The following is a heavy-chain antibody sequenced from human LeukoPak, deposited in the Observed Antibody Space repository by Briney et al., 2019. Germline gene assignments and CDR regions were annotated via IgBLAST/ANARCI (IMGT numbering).Heavy chain of an antibody. J-gene: IGHJ5*02. D-gene: IGHD3-10*01. CDR3: ASTTTRLLWFGELEYNWFDP. Sequence: GGSLRLSCAASGFTFSSYSMNWVRQAPGEGLEWVSSINSSSSYIYYADSVKGRFTISRDNAKNSLYLQMNSLRAEDTAVYYCASTTTRLLWFGELEYNWFDPWGQGTLVTVSS. V-gene: IGHV3-21*01. CDR1: GFTFSSYS. CDR2: INSSSSYI.